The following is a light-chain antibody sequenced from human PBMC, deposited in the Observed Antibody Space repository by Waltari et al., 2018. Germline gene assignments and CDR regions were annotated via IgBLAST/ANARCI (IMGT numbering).Light chain of an antibody. CDR2: GAS. Sequence: EIVMTQSPATLSLSPGKPATISCRTSQSVSSKLAWYQQKPGQAPRLLIYGASSRATGIPDRFSGSGSGTDFTLTISSLEPEDFAVYYCQETSNLFTFGPGTKLDIK. J-gene: IGKJ3*01. CDR1: QSVSSK. V-gene: IGKV3-11*01. CDR3: QETSNLFT.